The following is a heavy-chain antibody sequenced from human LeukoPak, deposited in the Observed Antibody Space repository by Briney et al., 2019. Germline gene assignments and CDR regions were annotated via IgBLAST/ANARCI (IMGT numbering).Heavy chain of an antibody. CDR1: GYTFTGYY. CDR3: ATLWFGELLSIDY. D-gene: IGHD3-10*01. Sequence: ASVKVSCKASGYTFTGYYVHWVRQAPGQGLEWMGWINPNSGGTNYAQKFQGRVTMTRDTSISTAYMELSGLRSDDTAVYYCATLWFGELLSIDYWGQGTLVTVSS. CDR2: INPNSGGT. J-gene: IGHJ4*02. V-gene: IGHV1-2*02.